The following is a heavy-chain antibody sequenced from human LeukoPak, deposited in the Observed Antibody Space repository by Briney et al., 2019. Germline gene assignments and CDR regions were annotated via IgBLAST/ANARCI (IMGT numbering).Heavy chain of an antibody. CDR2: IKQDGSEK. D-gene: IGHD3-10*01. V-gene: IGHV3-7*01. CDR3: AAPQRGITMVRGVIPYYYYGIDV. J-gene: IGHJ6*02. Sequence: GGSLRLSCAASGFTFSSYWMSWVRQAPGKGLEWVANIKQDGSEKYDVDSVKGRFTISRDNAKNSLYLQMNSLRAEDTAVYYCAAPQRGITMVRGVIPYYYYGIDVWGQGTTVTVSS. CDR1: GFTFSSYW.